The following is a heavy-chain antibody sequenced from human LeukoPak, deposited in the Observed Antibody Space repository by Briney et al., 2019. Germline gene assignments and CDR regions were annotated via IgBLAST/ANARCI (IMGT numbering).Heavy chain of an antibody. J-gene: IGHJ4*02. CDR3: ARNGYSYLDS. CDR1: GGSISSSSYY. D-gene: IGHD5-18*01. CDR2: IKQDGSEK. V-gene: IGHV3-7*01. Sequence: ETLSLTCTVSGGSISSSSYYWGWIRQPPGKGLEWVANIKQDGSEKYYVDSVKGRFTISRDNAKNSLYLQMNSLRADDTAVYYCARNGYSYLDSWGQGTLVTVSS.